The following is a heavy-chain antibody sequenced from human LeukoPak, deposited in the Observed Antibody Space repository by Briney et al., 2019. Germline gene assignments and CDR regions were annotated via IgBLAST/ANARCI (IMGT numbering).Heavy chain of an antibody. CDR2: INPNSGGT. CDR3: ARGLDFGYTDVVPFDF. J-gene: IGHJ4*02. CDR1: GYTFTGYY. D-gene: IGHD5-18*01. Sequence: ASVKVSCKASGYTFTGYYMHWVRQAPGQGLEWMGWINPNSGGTKYAQKFQGRVTMTRDTSISTAYMELSRLRSDDTAVYYCARGLDFGYTDVVPFDFWGQGTLVTVSS. V-gene: IGHV1-2*02.